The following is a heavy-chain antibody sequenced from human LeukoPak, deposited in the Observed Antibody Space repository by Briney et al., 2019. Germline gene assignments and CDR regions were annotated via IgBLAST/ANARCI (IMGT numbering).Heavy chain of an antibody. CDR2: ISDDGNTK. CDR3: ARGGETASTKWSMIDY. D-gene: IGHD3-16*01. J-gene: IGHJ4*02. Sequence: GGSLRLSCSASGFTFNTHTMHWVRQAPGKGLEWVTVISDDGNTKFYADSVKGRFTISRDNSRNALYLQLSSLRAEDTAVFFCARGGETASTKWSMIDYWGQGTLVTV. CDR1: GFTFNTHT. V-gene: IGHV3-30-3*01.